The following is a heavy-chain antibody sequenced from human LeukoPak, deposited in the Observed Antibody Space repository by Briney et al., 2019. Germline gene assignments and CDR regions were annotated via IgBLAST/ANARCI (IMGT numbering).Heavy chain of an antibody. CDR2: ISSSSSYI. V-gene: IGHV3-21*01. Sequence: PGGSLRLSCAASGFTFSSYSMNWVRQAPGKGLEWVSSISSSSSYIYYADSVKGRFTISRENAKNSLYLQMNSLRAEDTAVYYCARDSGYYYDSSGEGLFDYWGQGTLVTVSS. D-gene: IGHD3-22*01. J-gene: IGHJ4*02. CDR3: ARDSGYYYDSSGEGLFDY. CDR1: GFTFSSYS.